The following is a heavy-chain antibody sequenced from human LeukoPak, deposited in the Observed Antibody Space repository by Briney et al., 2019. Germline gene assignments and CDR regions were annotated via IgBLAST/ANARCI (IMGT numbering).Heavy chain of an antibody. V-gene: IGHV3-23*01. CDR1: GFTITNYC. CDR2: IDISGDTE. D-gene: IGHD6-19*01. CDR3: AQGYSSGWYPD. Sequence: PGGSLRLSCAVSGFTITNYCMSWVRQAPGKGLEWVSAIDISGDTEYYADSVKGRFIISRDNSRNTLYLQINSVRGEETALYYCAQGYSSGWYPDWGQGTLVTVSS. J-gene: IGHJ4*02.